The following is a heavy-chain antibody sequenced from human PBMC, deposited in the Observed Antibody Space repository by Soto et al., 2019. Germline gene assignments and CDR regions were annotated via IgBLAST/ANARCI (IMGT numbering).Heavy chain of an antibody. CDR3: ARTKDDGSGGYNCLDY. V-gene: IGHV1-69*02. J-gene: IGHJ4*02. CDR1: GGTFSSYT. CDR2: FIPLLGIA. Sequence: QVQLVQSGAEVKKPGSSVKVSCKASGGTFSSYTISWVRQAPVQGLEWMGRFIPLLGIANYAQKFQGRVTITADKSTSTAYMELSSLRSEDTAVYYCARTKDDGSGGYNCLDYWGQGTLVTVSS. D-gene: IGHD1-20*01.